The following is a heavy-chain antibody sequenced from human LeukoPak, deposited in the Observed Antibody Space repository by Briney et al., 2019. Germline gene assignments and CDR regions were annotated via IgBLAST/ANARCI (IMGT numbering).Heavy chain of an antibody. Sequence: GGSLRLSCAASGFTSSSYWMHWVRQVPGKGLVWVSRISGDGTARNYADSVKGRFTISRDDAKNTLYLQMNSLRAEDTAVYYCARVMTTVTSPFDYWGQGTLVTVSS. CDR2: ISGDGTAR. D-gene: IGHD4-11*01. CDR1: GFTSSSYW. CDR3: ARVMTTVTSPFDY. J-gene: IGHJ4*02. V-gene: IGHV3-74*01.